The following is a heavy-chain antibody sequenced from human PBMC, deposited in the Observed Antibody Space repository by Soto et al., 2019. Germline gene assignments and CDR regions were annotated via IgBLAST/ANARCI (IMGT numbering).Heavy chain of an antibody. J-gene: IGHJ6*04. D-gene: IGHD2-8*01. CDR2: IWPEDSQT. CDR1: GYSFRSYW. CDR3: ARLGCRRLGGMDV. Sequence: PGESLKISCEGSGYSFRSYWIAWVRQMPGKGLEWMGMIWPEDSQTRDSPSFQGQVTISVDKSISTAYLQWSSLKASDTAMYFCARLGCRRLGGMDVCDKRTTLTLSS. V-gene: IGHV5-51*01.